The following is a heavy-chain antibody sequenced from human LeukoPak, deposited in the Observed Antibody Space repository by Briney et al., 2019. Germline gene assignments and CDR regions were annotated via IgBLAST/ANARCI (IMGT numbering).Heavy chain of an antibody. V-gene: IGHV3-23*01. CDR3: AKAPVTSCRGAFCYPFDY. CDR2: ISGSGGST. J-gene: IGHJ4*02. D-gene: IGHD2-15*01. Sequence: GGTLRLSCAASGFTFSSYGMSWVRQAPGKGLEWVSAISGSGGSTYYADSVKGRFTISRDTSRSTLYLQMNSLRAEDAAVYYCAKAPVTSCRGAFCYPFDYWGQGTLVTVSS. CDR1: GFTFSSYG.